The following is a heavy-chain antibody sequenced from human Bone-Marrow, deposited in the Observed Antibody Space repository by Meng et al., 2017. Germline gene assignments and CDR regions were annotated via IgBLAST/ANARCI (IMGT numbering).Heavy chain of an antibody. CDR2: INPKSGDT. D-gene: IGHD6-25*01. Sequence: ASVKVSCKPSGYNFPDYYIHWVRRAPGQGLEWMGRINPKSGDTHYAQKFQARVTMTGDTSIRTAYMELSGLRSDDTAMYYCARDEEISAAGKLFGDYWGQGTLVTVSS. V-gene: IGHV1-2*06. CDR3: ARDEEISAAGKLFGDY. J-gene: IGHJ4*02. CDR1: GYNFPDYY.